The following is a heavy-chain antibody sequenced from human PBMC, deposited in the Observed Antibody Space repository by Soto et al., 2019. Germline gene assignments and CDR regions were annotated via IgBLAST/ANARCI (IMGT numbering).Heavy chain of an antibody. D-gene: IGHD5-18*01. Sequence: ASVKVSCKASGYTFTNNDVSWVRQATGQGLEWMGWMNPGSGDTGYAQKFQGRVTMTRDISIATAYMELNSLTSEDTAIYYCARMESFGSLNWFDPWGQGTLSPSPQ. J-gene: IGHJ5*02. CDR2: MNPGSGDT. V-gene: IGHV1-8*02. CDR3: ARMESFGSLNWFDP. CDR1: GYTFTNND.